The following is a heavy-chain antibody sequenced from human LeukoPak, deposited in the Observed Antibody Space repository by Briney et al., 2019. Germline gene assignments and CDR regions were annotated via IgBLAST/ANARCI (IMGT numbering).Heavy chain of an antibody. V-gene: IGHV3-33*06. J-gene: IGHJ5*02. Sequence: GRSLRLSCATSGFTFSSHGMHWVRQAPGKGLGWVADIWYDGSKTYYADSVKGRFTISRDYSKNTLYLQMNNLSAEDRDVYYCAKDLSYGYPCFDPWGQGTLVTVSS. CDR1: GFTFSSHG. D-gene: IGHD2-15*01. CDR3: AKDLSYGYPCFDP. CDR2: IWYDGSKT.